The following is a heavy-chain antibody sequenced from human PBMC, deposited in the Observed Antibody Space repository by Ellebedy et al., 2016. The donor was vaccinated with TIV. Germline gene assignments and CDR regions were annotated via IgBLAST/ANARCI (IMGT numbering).Heavy chain of an antibody. D-gene: IGHD5-12*01. V-gene: IGHV3-23*01. Sequence: GESLKISCAASGFTFSTYAMSWVRQAPGKGLEWVSLMSASGGSRYHADSVKGRFTISRDNSKNTLCMQMNRLRADDTAVYYCAKGAPDIVAKPDYFDFWGPGTLVTVSS. CDR1: GFTFSTYA. J-gene: IGHJ4*02. CDR2: MSASGGSR. CDR3: AKGAPDIVAKPDYFDF.